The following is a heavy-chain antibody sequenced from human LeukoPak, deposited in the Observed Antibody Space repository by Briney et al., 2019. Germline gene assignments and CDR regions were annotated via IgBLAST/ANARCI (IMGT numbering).Heavy chain of an antibody. Sequence: ASVKVSCKASGYTVTSYYMHWVRQAPGQGLEWMGILNPSGGSSSYAQKFQGRATLTRATSTSTVYMELSSLRSEDTAVYYCARDRAAAGGIDPWGQGTLVTVSS. D-gene: IGHD6-13*01. CDR1: GYTVTSYY. CDR2: LNPSGGSS. V-gene: IGHV1-46*01. J-gene: IGHJ5*02. CDR3: ARDRAAAGGIDP.